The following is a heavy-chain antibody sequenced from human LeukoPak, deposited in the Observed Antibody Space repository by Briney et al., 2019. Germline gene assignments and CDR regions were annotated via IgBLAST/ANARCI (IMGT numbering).Heavy chain of an antibody. D-gene: IGHD6-13*01. V-gene: IGHV1-46*01. CDR2: INPSGGST. J-gene: IGHJ4*02. CDR1: GYTFTSYY. CDR3: ARKGRGIAAAGRALDY. Sequence: GASVKVSCKASGYTFTSYYMHWVRQAPGQGLEWMGIINPSGGSTSYARKFQGRVTMTRDTSTSTVYMELSSLRSEDTAVYYCARKGRGIAAAGRALDYWGQGTLVTVSS.